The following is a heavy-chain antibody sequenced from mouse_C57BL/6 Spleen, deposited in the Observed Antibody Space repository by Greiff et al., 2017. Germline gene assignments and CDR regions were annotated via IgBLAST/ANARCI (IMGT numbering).Heavy chain of an antibody. D-gene: IGHD1-2*01. V-gene: IGHV5-9*01. Sequence: EVKLQESGAGLVKPGGSLKLSCAASGFTFSSYTMYWVRQTPEKRLEWVATISCGGGNTYYPDKVKGRVTISRDNAKTTLYLQMSSLRSEDTALYYCSRPINNYGYPTAMDYWGQGTSLTVSS. CDR3: SRPINNYGYPTAMDY. J-gene: IGHJ4*01. CDR2: ISCGGGNT. CDR1: GFTFSSYT.